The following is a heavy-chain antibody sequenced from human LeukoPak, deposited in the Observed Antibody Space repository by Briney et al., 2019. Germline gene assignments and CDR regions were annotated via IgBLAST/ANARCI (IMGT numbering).Heavy chain of an antibody. CDR1: GYTFTSYA. CDR3: ARVAVAGTPDY. J-gene: IGHJ4*02. Sequence: ASVKVSCKASGYTFTSYAMHWVRQAPGQRLEWMGWINAGNSNTKYSQKFQGRVTITRDTSASTAYVELSSLRSEDTAVYYCARVAVAGTPDYWGQGTLVTVSS. V-gene: IGHV1-3*01. D-gene: IGHD6-19*01. CDR2: INAGNSNT.